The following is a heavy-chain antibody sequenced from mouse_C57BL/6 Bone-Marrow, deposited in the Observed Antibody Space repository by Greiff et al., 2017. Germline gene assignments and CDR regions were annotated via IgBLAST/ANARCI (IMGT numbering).Heavy chain of an antibody. V-gene: IGHV5-9-1*02. CDR2: ISSGGDYI. CDR1: GFTFSSYA. D-gene: IGHD1-3*01. Sequence: DVHLVESGEGLVKPGGSLTLSCAASGFTFSSYAMSWVRQTPEKRLEWVAYISSGGDYIYYADTVKGRFTISRDNARNTLYLQMSSLKSEDTAMYYCTRGVDYLYFDVWGTGTTVTVSS. J-gene: IGHJ1*03. CDR3: TRGVDYLYFDV.